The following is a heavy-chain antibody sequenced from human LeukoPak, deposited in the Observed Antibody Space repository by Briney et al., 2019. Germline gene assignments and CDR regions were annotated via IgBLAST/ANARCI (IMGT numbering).Heavy chain of an antibody. Sequence: GGSLRLSCAASGFTFSSYWMSWVRQAPGKGLEWVANIKQDGSEKYYVDSLKGRFTISRDNAKNSLYLQMNSLRAEDTAVYYCARGYISPRMNWFAPWGQGTLVTVSS. CDR2: IKQDGSEK. CDR1: GFTFSSYW. J-gene: IGHJ5*02. CDR3: ARGYISPRMNWFAP. V-gene: IGHV3-7*05. D-gene: IGHD3-16*02.